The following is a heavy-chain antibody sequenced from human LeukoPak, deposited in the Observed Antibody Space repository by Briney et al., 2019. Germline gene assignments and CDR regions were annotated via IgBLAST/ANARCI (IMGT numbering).Heavy chain of an antibody. J-gene: IGHJ6*03. CDR1: GFTFSSFG. Sequence: GGSLRLSCAASGFTFSSFGMNWVRQAPGKGLEWVSAISGSGGSTYYADSVKGRFTISRDNSKNTLYLQMNSLGAEDTAVYYCAKGTTVIGYYYMDVWGKGTTVTISS. CDR3: AKGTTVIGYYYMDV. CDR2: ISGSGGST. V-gene: IGHV3-23*01. D-gene: IGHD4-17*01.